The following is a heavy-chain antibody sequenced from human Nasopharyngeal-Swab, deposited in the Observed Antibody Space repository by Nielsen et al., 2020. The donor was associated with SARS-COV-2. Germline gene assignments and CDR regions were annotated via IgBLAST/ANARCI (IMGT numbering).Heavy chain of an antibody. CDR2: ISWNSGTI. CDR3: ARDAARSWYNWFDP. V-gene: IGHV3-9*01. Sequence: SLKISCAASGFTFDDYAMPWVRQAPGKCLEWVSGISWNSGTIGYADSVKGRVTISRDNAKNSLFLQMNSLRTEDTALYYCARDAARSWYNWFDPWGQGTLVTVSS. D-gene: IGHD6-13*01. J-gene: IGHJ5*02. CDR1: GFTFDDYA.